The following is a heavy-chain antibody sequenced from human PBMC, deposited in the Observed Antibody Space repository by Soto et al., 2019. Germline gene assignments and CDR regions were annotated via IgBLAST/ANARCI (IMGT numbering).Heavy chain of an antibody. Sequence: QVQLVQSGAEVKKPGSSVKVSCKASGGTFSSYAISWVRQAPGQGLEWMGGIIPIFGTANYAQKFQGRVTITADKSTSTAYMELSSLRSEDTAVYYWARAYCSSTSCYYAFDIWGQGTMVTVSS. CDR2: IIPIFGTA. CDR1: GGTFSSYA. CDR3: ARAYCSSTSCYYAFDI. V-gene: IGHV1-69*06. J-gene: IGHJ3*02. D-gene: IGHD2-2*01.